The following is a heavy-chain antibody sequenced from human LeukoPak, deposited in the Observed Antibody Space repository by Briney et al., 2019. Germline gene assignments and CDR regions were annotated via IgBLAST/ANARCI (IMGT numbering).Heavy chain of an antibody. J-gene: IGHJ6*02. V-gene: IGHV1-8*01. D-gene: IGHD6-19*01. CDR2: MNPNSGNT. CDR1: GYTFTSYD. Sequence: ASVTVSCKASGYTFTSYDINWVRQATGQGLEWMGWMNPNSGNTGYAQKFQGRVTMTRNTSISTAYMELSSLRSEDTAVYYCARAGSSGWSYYYYGMDVWGQGTTVTVSS. CDR3: ARAGSSGWSYYYYGMDV.